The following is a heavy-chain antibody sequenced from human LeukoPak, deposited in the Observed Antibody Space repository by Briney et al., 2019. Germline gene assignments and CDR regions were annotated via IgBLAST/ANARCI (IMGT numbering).Heavy chain of an antibody. Sequence: SETLSLTXTVSGGSISSGDYYWSWIRQPPGKGLDWIGYIYYSGSTYYNPSLKSRVTISVDTSKNQFSLKLSSVTAADTAVYYCASYYGYSYGSFDYWGQGTLVTVSS. CDR2: IYYSGST. J-gene: IGHJ4*02. CDR1: GGSISSGDYY. V-gene: IGHV4-30-4*08. D-gene: IGHD5-18*01. CDR3: ASYYGYSYGSFDY.